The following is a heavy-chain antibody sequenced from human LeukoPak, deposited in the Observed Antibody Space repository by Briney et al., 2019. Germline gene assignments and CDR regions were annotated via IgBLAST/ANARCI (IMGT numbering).Heavy chain of an antibody. J-gene: IGHJ4*02. CDR2: IIPILGIA. CDR1: GGTFSSYA. D-gene: IGHD5-24*01. V-gene: IGHV1-69*04. Sequence: SVKVSCKAPGGTFSSYAISWVRQAPGQGLEWMGRIIPILGIANYAQKFQGRVTITADKSTSTAYMELSSLRSEDTAVYYCARDLKRDGYNGDYWGQGTLVTVSS. CDR3: ARDLKRDGYNGDY.